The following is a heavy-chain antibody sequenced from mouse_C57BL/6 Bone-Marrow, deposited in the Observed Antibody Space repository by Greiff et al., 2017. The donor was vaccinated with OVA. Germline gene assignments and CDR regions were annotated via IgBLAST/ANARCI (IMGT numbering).Heavy chain of an antibody. Sequence: EVHLVESVAELVRPGDSVKLSCTASGFNIKNTYLHWVKQRPEQCLEWFGRIDPANGNTKYAPKFQGKATITADTSSNTAYLQLSSLTSEDTAIYYCARQVITTVVATNWCGYWGQGTTTTVSS. J-gene: IGHJ2*01. CDR3: ARQVITTVVATNWCGY. CDR1: GFNIKNTY. CDR2: IDPANGNT. V-gene: IGHV14-3*01. D-gene: IGHD1-1*01.